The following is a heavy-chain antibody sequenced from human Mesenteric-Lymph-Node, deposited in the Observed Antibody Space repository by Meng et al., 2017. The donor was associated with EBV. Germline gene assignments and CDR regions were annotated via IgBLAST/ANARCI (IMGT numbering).Heavy chain of an antibody. CDR1: GFTLWSHW. V-gene: IGHV3-74*01. D-gene: IGHD6-25*01. CDR2: INSEESST. J-gene: IGHJ5*02. Sequence: EVAAVESGGGLVQPGGTLRLSCWSLGFTLWSHWMHGVREATGRGLVWVSRINSEESSTIYAASVKGRFTISRDNAKNTLYLQMNSLRAEDTAVYYCTRGWGSAAAGFDPWGQGTLVTVSS. CDR3: TRGWGSAAAGFDP.